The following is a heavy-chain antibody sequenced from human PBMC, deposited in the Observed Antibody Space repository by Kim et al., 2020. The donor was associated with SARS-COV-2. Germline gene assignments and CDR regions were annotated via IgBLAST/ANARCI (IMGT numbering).Heavy chain of an antibody. D-gene: IGHD3-22*01. V-gene: IGHV4-59*01. Sequence: SETLSLTCTVSGGSISSYYWGWIRQPPGKGLEWIGYIYYSGSTNYNPSLKSRVTISVDTSKNQFSLKLSSVTAADTAVYYCARVTIRHYYDPLGWFDPWGQGTLVTVSS. CDR2: IYYSGST. CDR1: GGSISSYY. J-gene: IGHJ5*02. CDR3: ARVTIRHYYDPLGWFDP.